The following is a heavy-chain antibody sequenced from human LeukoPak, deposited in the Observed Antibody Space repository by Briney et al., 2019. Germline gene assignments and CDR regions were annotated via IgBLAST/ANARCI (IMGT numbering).Heavy chain of an antibody. J-gene: IGHJ4*02. CDR2: IKPDGSFE. CDR3: ARAGW. D-gene: IGHD2-15*01. V-gene: IGHV3-7*01. Sequence: PGGSLRLSCAASGFSFSRYYMSWVRQAPGKGPEWVASIKPDGSFECYMDSVRGRFTISRDNAMNSLYLQLNSLRPEDTAIYYCARAGWWGQGTLVTVSS. CDR1: GFSFSRYY.